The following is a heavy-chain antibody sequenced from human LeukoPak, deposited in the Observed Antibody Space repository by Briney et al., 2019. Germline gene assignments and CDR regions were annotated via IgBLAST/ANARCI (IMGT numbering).Heavy chain of an antibody. D-gene: IGHD1-26*01. V-gene: IGHV1-18*01. J-gene: IGHJ5*02. CDR1: GYTFTIYA. Sequence: ASVKVSCKASGYTFTIYAIIWVRQAPGQGLEWMGWISANNGNTNYAQKLQGRVTMTTDTSTSTAYMELGTLTSDGTAVYYCARHIVGATNWVDPWGQGTLVTVSS. CDR3: ARHIVGATNWVDP. CDR2: ISANNGNT.